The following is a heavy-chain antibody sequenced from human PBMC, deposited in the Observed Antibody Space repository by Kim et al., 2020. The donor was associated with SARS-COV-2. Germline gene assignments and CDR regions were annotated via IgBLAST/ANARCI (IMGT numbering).Heavy chain of an antibody. D-gene: IGHD6-13*01. CDR3: ARGHSSSWYIDRTFDY. J-gene: IGHJ4*02. Sequence: SETLSLTCTVSGGSISSGGYYWSWIRQHPGKGLEWIGYIYYSGSTYYNPSLKSRVTISVDTSKNQFSLKLSSVTAADTAVYYCARGHSSSWYIDRTFDYWGQGTLVTVSS. V-gene: IGHV4-31*03. CDR1: GGSISSGGYY. CDR2: IYYSGST.